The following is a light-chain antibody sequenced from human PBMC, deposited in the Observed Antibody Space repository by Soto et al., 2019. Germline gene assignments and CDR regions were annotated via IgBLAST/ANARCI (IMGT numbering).Light chain of an antibody. V-gene: IGKV2-30*01. CDR3: KQGTHWPPST. J-gene: IGKJ2*01. CDR1: QSLAYIDGNTY. Sequence: DVVMTQSPLSLPVTLGQPASISCRSSQSLAYIDGNTYLNWFHQRPGQSPRRLIYQVSNRDSGVTDRFSGSGSGTDVTLKISRVEADDVGVYYCKQGTHWPPSTFGQGTKLEIK. CDR2: QVS.